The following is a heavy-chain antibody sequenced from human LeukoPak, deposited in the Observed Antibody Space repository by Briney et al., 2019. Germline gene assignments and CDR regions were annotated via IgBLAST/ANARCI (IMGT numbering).Heavy chain of an antibody. CDR2: MNPNSGNT. J-gene: IGHJ6*03. CDR1: GYTFTGYY. V-gene: IGHV1-8*02. CDR3: ARGRAELWFGESSSMDV. Sequence: ASVKVSCKASGYTFTGYYMHWVRQAPGQGLEWMGWMNPNSGNTGYAQKFQGRVTMTRNTSISTAYMELSSLRSEDTAVYYCARGRAELWFGESSSMDVWGKGTTVTISS. D-gene: IGHD3-10*01.